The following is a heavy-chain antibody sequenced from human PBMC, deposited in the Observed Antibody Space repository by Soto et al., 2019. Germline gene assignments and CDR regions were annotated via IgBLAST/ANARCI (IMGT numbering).Heavy chain of an antibody. CDR1: GLAVSSNY. CDR3: ARLGYSRGMEAFDF. CDR2: IYNDGGT. D-gene: IGHD6-19*01. Sequence: EVQLVESGGGLVQPGGSLRLSCIASGLAVSSNYMSWVRQAPGKGLEWVSVIYNDGGTHYADSVRCRFTISRDTSKNTLYLPMNSLRAEDTAVYYCARLGYSRGMEAFDFGGQVTTVTVSS. V-gene: IGHV3-66*04. J-gene: IGHJ3*01.